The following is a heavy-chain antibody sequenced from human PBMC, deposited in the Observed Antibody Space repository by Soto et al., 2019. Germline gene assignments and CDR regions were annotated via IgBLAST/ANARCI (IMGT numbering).Heavy chain of an antibody. CDR2: IYYSGST. V-gene: IGHV4-61*01. J-gene: IGHJ4*02. D-gene: IGHD3-22*01. Sequence: LSLTCTVSVGSVSSGNFYWSWIRQPPGKGLEWIGFIYYSGSTNYNPSLKSRVTISVDTSKNQFSLQLSSVTAADTAVYYCARDHQSHDSSGYSGYWGQGTLVTVSS. CDR1: VGSVSSGNFY. CDR3: ARDHQSHDSSGYSGY.